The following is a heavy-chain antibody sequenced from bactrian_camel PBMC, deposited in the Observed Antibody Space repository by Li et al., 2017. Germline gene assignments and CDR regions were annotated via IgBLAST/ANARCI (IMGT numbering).Heavy chain of an antibody. CDR3: AISFQLPCLGSDGRAYAY. D-gene: IGHD1*01. CDR1: GDTDGVYC. V-gene: IGHV3S55*01. Sequence: QVQLVESGGGSVQAGGSLRLSCEASGDTDGVYCMGWFRQRPGEEREAVAAIDRDGRTSVADSVKGRFTISQDGAKNTLYLHMNNLKPEDTAMYFCAISFQLPCLGSDGRAYAYWGQGTQVTVS. J-gene: IGHJ4*01. CDR2: IDRDGRT.